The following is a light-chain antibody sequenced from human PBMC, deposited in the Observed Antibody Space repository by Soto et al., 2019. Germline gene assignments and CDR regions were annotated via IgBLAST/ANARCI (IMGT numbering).Light chain of an antibody. CDR3: QQYCISPT. CDR1: HSVSSNY. V-gene: IGKV3-20*01. Sequence: EIVLTQSPGTLSLSPGERATLSCRSSHSVSSNYLAWYQQKPGQAPRLLIYDVSSRATGIPDRFSGSGSGTDLTLTIRRLGAVDFSVFFCQQYCISPTFGQGTQVEIK. CDR2: DVS. J-gene: IGKJ1*01.